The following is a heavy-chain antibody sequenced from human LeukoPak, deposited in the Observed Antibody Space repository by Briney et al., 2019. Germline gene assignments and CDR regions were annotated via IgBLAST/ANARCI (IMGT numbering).Heavy chain of an antibody. V-gene: IGHV3-66*01. CDR1: GFTVSSNY. Sequence: QSGGSLSLCCAASGFTVSSNYMSWVRQAPGKGLEWVSIIYSGGSTYNADSVKGRFTISRDNSKNTLYLQMNSLRAEDTAVYYCAREGTVRGQGTLVTVSS. J-gene: IGHJ4*02. D-gene: IGHD4-11*01. CDR2: IYSGGST. CDR3: AREGTV.